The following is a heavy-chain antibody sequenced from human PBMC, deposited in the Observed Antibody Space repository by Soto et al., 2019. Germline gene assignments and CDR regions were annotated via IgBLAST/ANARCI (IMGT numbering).Heavy chain of an antibody. Sequence: QVQLQESGPGLVKPSVTLSLTCTVSGGSISSYYWSWIRQPPGKGLEWIGYIYYSGSTNYNPSLKTRVTISVDASKNQFSLKLGSVTAADTAVYYCARAVGATNFDYWGQGTLVTVSS. CDR2: IYYSGST. D-gene: IGHD1-26*01. V-gene: IGHV4-59*01. CDR3: ARAVGATNFDY. CDR1: GGSISSYY. J-gene: IGHJ4*02.